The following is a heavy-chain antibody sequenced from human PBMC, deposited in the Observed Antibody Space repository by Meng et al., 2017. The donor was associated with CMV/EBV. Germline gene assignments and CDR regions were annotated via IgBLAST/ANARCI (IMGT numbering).Heavy chain of an antibody. J-gene: IGHJ4*02. Sequence: GGSLRLSCAASGFTFSSYGMHWVRQAPGKGLEWVAFIRYDGSNKYYADSVKGRFTISRDNSKNTLYLQMNSLRAEDTAVYHCAKDRVSQFDYWGQGTLVTVSS. CDR3: AKDRVSQFDY. V-gene: IGHV3-30*02. CDR1: GFTFSSYG. CDR2: IRYDGSNK. D-gene: IGHD4-11*01.